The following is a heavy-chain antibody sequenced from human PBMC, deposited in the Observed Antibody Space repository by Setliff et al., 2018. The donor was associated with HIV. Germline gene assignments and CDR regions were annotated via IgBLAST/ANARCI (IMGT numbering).Heavy chain of an antibody. CDR1: GFTFINTW. CDR2: IKSRADGWPT. D-gene: IGHD3-3*01. J-gene: IGHJ6*03. Sequence: PGGSLRLSCAASGFTFINTWMSWVRQAPGKGLEWVGRIKSRADGWPTDYAAPVKGRFIISTDDSKKTLYLQMNSLKTEDTAVYYCATKAVPSRWGELQFLERYYYSMDVWGKGTTVTVSS. CDR3: ATKAVPSRWGELQFLERYYYSMDV. V-gene: IGHV3-15*01.